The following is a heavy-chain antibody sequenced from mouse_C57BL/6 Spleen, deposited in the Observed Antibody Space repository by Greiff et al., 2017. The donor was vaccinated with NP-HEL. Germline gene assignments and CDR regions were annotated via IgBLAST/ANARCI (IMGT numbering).Heavy chain of an antibody. D-gene: IGHD2-4*01. Sequence: EVKLVESGGGLVKPGGSLKLSCAASGFTFSDYGMHWVRQAPEKGLEWVAYISSGSSTIYYADTVKGRFTISRDNAKNTLFLQMTSLRSEDTAMYYCAILDDHDLDYWGQGTTLTVSS. CDR2: ISSGSSTI. V-gene: IGHV5-17*01. J-gene: IGHJ2*01. CDR3: AILDDHDLDY. CDR1: GFTFSDYG.